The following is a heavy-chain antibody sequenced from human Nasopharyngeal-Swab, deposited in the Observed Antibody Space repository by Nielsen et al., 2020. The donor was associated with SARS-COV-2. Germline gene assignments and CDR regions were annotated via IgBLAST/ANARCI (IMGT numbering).Heavy chain of an antibody. CDR2: IIPIFGTA. J-gene: IGHJ4*02. CDR1: GGTFSSYA. Sequence: SVKVSCKASGGTFSSYAISWVRQAPGQGLEWMGGIIPIFGTANYAQKFQGRVTITADESTSTAYMELSSLRSEDTAVYYCARESPPYCSGGSCYFDYWGQGTLVTVSS. CDR3: ARESPPYCSGGSCYFDY. V-gene: IGHV1-69*13. D-gene: IGHD2-15*01.